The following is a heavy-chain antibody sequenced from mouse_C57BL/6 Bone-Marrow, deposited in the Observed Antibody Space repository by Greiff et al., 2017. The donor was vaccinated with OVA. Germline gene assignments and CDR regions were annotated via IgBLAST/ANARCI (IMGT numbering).Heavy chain of an antibody. CDR3: TRARGGTVVLDY. Sequence: EVQLVESGEGLVKPGGSLKLSCAASGFTFSSYAMSWVRQTPEKRLEWVAYISSGGDYIYYADTVKGRFTISRDNARNTLYLQMSSLKSEDTAMYYCTRARGGTVVLDYWGQGTSVTVSS. J-gene: IGHJ4*01. CDR1: GFTFSSYA. V-gene: IGHV5-9-1*02. CDR2: ISSGGDYI. D-gene: IGHD1-1*01.